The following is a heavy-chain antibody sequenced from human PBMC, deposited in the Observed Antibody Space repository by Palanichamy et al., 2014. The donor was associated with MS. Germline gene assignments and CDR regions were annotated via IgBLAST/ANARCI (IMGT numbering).Heavy chain of an antibody. V-gene: IGHV4-39*02. CDR2: IYYSGST. Sequence: QLQLQESGPGLVKPSETLSLTCTVSGGSISSSSYYWGWIRQPPGKGLEWIGSIYYSGSTYYNPSLKSRVTISVDTSKNQFSLKLSSVTAADTAVYYCARESLVYGDSPGGWFDPWGQGTLVTVSS. CDR3: ARESLVYGDSPGGWFDP. CDR1: GGSISSSSYY. J-gene: IGHJ5*02. D-gene: IGHD4-17*01.